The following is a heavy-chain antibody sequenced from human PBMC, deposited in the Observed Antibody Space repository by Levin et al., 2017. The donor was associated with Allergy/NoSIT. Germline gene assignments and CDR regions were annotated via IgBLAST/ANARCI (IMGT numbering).Heavy chain of an antibody. CDR3: ARDNIGLPDTFDI. CDR1: GFTFDDYA. J-gene: IGHJ3*02. CDR2: ISWNSGSI. V-gene: IGHV3-9*01. Sequence: PGGSLRLSCAASGFTFDDYAMHWVRQAPGKGLEWVSGISWNSGSICYADSVKGRFTISRDNAKNSLYLQMNSLRTEDTDLYYCARDNIGLPDTFDIWGQGTMVSVSS. D-gene: IGHD3-10*01.